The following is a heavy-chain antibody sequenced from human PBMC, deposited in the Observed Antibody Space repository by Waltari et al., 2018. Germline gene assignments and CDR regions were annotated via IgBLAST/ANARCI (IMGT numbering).Heavy chain of an antibody. CDR3: AGDRAIGLFFDY. Sequence: QVQLQESGQGLVTTSGTLSLPCAVSGDSISGNYWWSWVRQSPEKGLEWIGQVHHSGKTHYNPSLQSRVTISVDKPKNQFSLNLNSVTAADTAVYYCAGDRAIGLFFDYWGRGTLVTVSS. J-gene: IGHJ4*02. V-gene: IGHV4-4*02. D-gene: IGHD2-2*01. CDR1: GDSISGNYW. CDR2: VHHSGKT.